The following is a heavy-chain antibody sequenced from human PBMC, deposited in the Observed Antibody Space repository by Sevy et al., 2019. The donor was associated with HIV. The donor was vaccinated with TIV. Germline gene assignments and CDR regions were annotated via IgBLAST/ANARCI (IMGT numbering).Heavy chain of an antibody. V-gene: IGHV3-48*02. CDR3: ARVAAVASTLYYFDF. D-gene: IGHD6-19*01. Sequence: GGSLRPSCAASGFSFSTYSMNWVRQAPGKGLEWVSYISTSSSTIYYADSVKGRFTISRDNAKRSLYLQMNSLRDEDTAVYYCARVAAVASTLYYFDFWGQGTLVTVSS. CDR2: ISTSSSTI. J-gene: IGHJ4*02. CDR1: GFSFSTYS.